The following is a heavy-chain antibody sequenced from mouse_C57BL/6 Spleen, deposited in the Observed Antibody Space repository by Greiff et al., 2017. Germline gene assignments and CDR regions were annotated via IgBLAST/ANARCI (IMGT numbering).Heavy chain of an antibody. J-gene: IGHJ4*01. Sequence: QVQLQQSGPELVKPGASVKISCKASGYSFTSYYIHWVKQRPGQGLEWIGWIYPGSGNTKYNEKFKGKATLTADTSSSTAYMQLSSLTSEDSAVXYCAREDYYGSSYYAMDYWGQGTSVTVSS. CDR1: GYSFTSYY. CDR3: AREDYYGSSYYAMDY. V-gene: IGHV1-66*01. CDR2: IYPGSGNT. D-gene: IGHD1-1*01.